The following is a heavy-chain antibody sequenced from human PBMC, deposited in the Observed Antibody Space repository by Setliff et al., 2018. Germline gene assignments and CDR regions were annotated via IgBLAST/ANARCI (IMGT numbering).Heavy chain of an antibody. CDR1: GFTFSSYW. D-gene: IGHD3-16*01. J-gene: IGHJ4*02. Sequence: PGGTLRLSCSASGFTFSSYWLSWVRQAPGKGLEWVANIKHDGSEKYYVDSVKGRFTISSDNAKNSLYLQMNSLRAEDTALYYCARDGGEYWGQGTLVTVSS. CDR3: ARDGGEY. CDR2: IKHDGSEK. V-gene: IGHV3-7*01.